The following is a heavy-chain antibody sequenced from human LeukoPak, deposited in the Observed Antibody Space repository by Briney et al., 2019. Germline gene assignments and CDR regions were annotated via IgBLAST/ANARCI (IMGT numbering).Heavy chain of an antibody. CDR3: AKGWGGSYYDY. Sequence: PGGSLRLSCAASGFTFSSYAMSWVRQAPGKGLEWVSTISGSGGNTYYADSVKGRFTISRDNYKNTLYLQMNSLRVEDTAVYYCAKGWGGSYYDYWGQGTLVTVSS. V-gene: IGHV3-23*01. D-gene: IGHD3-10*01. CDR1: GFTFSSYA. CDR2: ISGSGGNT. J-gene: IGHJ4*02.